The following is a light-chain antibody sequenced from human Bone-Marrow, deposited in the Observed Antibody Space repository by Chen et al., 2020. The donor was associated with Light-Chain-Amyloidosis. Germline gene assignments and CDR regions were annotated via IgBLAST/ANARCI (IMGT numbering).Light chain of an antibody. CDR1: SGNSSYA. CDR2: LNSDGSH. CDR3: QTWGTGIHPNWV. V-gene: IGLV4-69*01. Sequence: QLVLTQSPSAPASLGASVKLTCTLSSGNSSYAIAWHQQQPEKGPRYLMKLNSDGSHSKGDGIPDRFSGSSSGAERYLTISSLQSEDEADYYCQTWGTGIHPNWVCGGGTKLTVL. J-gene: IGLJ3*02.